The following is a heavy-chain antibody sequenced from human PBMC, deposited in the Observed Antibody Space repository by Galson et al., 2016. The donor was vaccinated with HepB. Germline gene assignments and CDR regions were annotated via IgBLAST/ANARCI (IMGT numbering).Heavy chain of an antibody. CDR2: IWLNGSSK. CDR1: GFTFRNFG. D-gene: IGHD4-23*01. CDR3: ARDDFLPHVVNPTGMNV. V-gene: IGHV3-33*01. Sequence: SLRLSCAASGFTFRNFGMHWVRQPPGKGLEWVSHIWLNGSSKYYADSVKGRFTISRDNTQNTLYLQLNSVRLEDTGVYYCARDDFLPHVVNPTGMNVWGQGTPVIVSS. J-gene: IGHJ6*02.